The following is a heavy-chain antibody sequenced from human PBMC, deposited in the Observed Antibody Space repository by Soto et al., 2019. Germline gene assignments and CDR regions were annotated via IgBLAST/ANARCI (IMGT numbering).Heavy chain of an antibody. D-gene: IGHD5-18*01. CDR3: AARDSAPLF. CDR2: ISYDGSNK. Sequence: LRLSCAASGFTFSSYGMHWVRQAPGKGLEWVAVISYDGSNKYYADSVKGRFTISRDNSKNTLYLQMNSLRAEDTAVYYCAARDSAPLFWGQGTLVTVSS. V-gene: IGHV3-30*03. J-gene: IGHJ4*02. CDR1: GFTFSSYG.